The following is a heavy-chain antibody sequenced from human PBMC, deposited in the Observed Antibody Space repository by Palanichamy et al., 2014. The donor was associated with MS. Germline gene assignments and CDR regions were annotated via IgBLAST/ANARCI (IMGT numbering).Heavy chain of an antibody. Sequence: EVQLVESGGGLVQPGGSLRLSCAASGFTFSSYWMSWVRQAPGKGLEWVANIKQDGSEKYYVDSVKGRFTISRDNAKNSLYLQMNSLRAEDTAVYYCARDRVRYHYGMDVWGQGTTVTVSS. J-gene: IGHJ6*02. D-gene: IGHD3-10*01. CDR2: IKQDGSEK. CDR3: ARDRVRYHYGMDV. V-gene: IGHV3-7*03. CDR1: GFTFSSYW.